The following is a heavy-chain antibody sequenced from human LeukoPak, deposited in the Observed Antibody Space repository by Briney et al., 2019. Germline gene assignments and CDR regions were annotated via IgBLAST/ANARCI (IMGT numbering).Heavy chain of an antibody. V-gene: IGHV3-21*01. CDR1: GFTFSSYG. CDR2: IVTSGGYI. CDR3: ARGRSISLLRGVAMSVGFDI. Sequence: GGSLRLSCTPSGFTFSSYGMNWVRHAPGEGLEWVSFIVTSGGYIYYGDSQKVRVTISRAHAKNSRYLQMNGLRAEDTAVYFCARGRSISLLRGVAMSVGFDIWGEGAMVTVSS. D-gene: IGHD3-10*01. J-gene: IGHJ3*02.